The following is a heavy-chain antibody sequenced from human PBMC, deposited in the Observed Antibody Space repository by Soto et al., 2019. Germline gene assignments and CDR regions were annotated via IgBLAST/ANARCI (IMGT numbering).Heavy chain of an antibody. D-gene: IGHD2-21*02. V-gene: IGHV4-4*02. CDR2: IHHSGRT. CDR3: ARGGDWQFDY. CDR1: GDSISSDKW. Sequence: QVQLQESGPGLVKPSGTLSLTCAVSGDSISSDKWWSWVRQPPGKGLEWIGEIHHSGRTNYNPSLKSRVTILVEKYKNQVSLELSSMPAADPAVYYCARGGDWQFDYWGQGTLVTVSS. J-gene: IGHJ4*02.